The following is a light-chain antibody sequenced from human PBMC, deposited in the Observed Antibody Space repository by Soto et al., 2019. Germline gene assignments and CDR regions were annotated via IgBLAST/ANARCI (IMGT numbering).Light chain of an antibody. Sequence: QSVLTQPASVSGYPGQSITISCTGTSSDIGSYNLVSWYQQHPGKAPKLMIFEVSQRPSGVSNRFSGSKSANTASLTISGLLAEDEADYYCCSYANNFVVFGGGTKVTVL. CDR2: EVS. V-gene: IGLV2-23*02. CDR3: CSYANNFVV. J-gene: IGLJ2*01. CDR1: SSDIGSYNL.